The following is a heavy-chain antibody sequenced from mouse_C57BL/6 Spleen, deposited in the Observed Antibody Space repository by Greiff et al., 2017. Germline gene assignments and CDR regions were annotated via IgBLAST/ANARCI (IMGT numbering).Heavy chain of an antibody. V-gene: IGHV1-72*01. CDR1: GYTFTSYW. Sequence: VQLQQPGAELVKPGASVKLSCKASGYTFTSYWMHWVKQRPGRGLEWIGRIDPNSGGTKYNEKFKSKATLTVDKPSSTADMQLSSLTSEDSAVYYCERAGRDAWFAYCGQGTLVTVSA. CDR3: ERAGRDAWFAY. J-gene: IGHJ3*01. CDR2: IDPNSGGT.